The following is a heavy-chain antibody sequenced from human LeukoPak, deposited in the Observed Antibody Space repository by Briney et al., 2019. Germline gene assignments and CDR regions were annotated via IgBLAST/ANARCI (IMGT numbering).Heavy chain of an antibody. J-gene: IGHJ3*02. D-gene: IGHD3-22*01. V-gene: IGHV4-39*07. CDR1: GVSISSSNSY. CDR2: IYHSGST. CDR3: ARDPAITMIDGDAFDI. Sequence: SETLSLTCTVSGVSISSSNSYWGWIRQPPGKGLEWIGSIYHSGSTYYNPSLKSRVTISVDTSKNQFSLKLSSVTAADTAVYYCARDPAITMIDGDAFDIWGQGTMVTVSS.